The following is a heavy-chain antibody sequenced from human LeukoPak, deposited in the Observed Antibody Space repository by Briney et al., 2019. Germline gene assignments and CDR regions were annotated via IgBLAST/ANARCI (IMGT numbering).Heavy chain of an antibody. Sequence: SETLSLTCSVSGGSLSIYLWSRIRQPAGKGLEWIGRIYTSGSTNYNPSLKSRVTMSVDTSKNQFSLKLSSLTAADTAVYYCARDVDCTNDGCPQSGLAYWGQGALVTVSS. D-gene: IGHD2-8*01. CDR3: ARDVDCTNDGCPQSGLAY. CDR1: GGSLSIYL. CDR2: IYTSGST. V-gene: IGHV4-4*07. J-gene: IGHJ4*02.